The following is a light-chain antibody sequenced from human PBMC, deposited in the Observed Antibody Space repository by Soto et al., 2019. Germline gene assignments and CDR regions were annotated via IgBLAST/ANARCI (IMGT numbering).Light chain of an antibody. Sequence: QSVLTQPPSASGTPGQRVTISCSGSGSNIGSIGVNGYQHIPGTAPKLLIYSDNQRPSGVPDRFSGSKSGTSASLAISGLQSEDEADYYCAAWDGSLSVVLFGGGTKVTVL. CDR1: GSNIGSIG. CDR2: SDN. V-gene: IGLV1-44*01. CDR3: AAWDGSLSVVL. J-gene: IGLJ2*01.